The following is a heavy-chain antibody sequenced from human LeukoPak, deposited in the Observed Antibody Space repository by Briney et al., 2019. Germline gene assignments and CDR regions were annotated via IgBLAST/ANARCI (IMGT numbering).Heavy chain of an antibody. D-gene: IGHD3-9*01. CDR2: ISGSGGST. J-gene: IGHJ4*02. CDR1: GFTFSSYV. Sequence: GGSLRLSCAASGFTFSSYVMSWVRQAPGKGLERVSAISGSGGSTYFADSVKGRFTISRDNSKNTLYLQMNTLRAEDTAVYYCAKGYDSLTGYYDSWGQGTLVTVSS. CDR3: AKGYDSLTGYYDS. V-gene: IGHV3-23*01.